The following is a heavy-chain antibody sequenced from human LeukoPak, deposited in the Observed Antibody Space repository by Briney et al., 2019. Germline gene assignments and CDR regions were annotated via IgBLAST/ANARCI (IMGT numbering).Heavy chain of an antibody. D-gene: IGHD3-10*02. V-gene: IGHV3-30*02. CDR3: AELGITMIGGV. CDR2: IPYDGSNK. J-gene: IGHJ6*04. Sequence: GGSLRLSCAPSAFTFSRYGMHWVRQAPGKGLEWVAFIPYDGSNKYYADSVKGRFTISRDDSENTLYLQMNSLRAEDTAVYYCAELGITMIGGVWGKGTTVTISS. CDR1: AFTFSRYG.